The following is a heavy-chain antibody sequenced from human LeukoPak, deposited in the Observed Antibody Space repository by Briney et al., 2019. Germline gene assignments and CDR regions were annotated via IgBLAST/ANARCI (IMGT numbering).Heavy chain of an antibody. CDR1: GGSFSGYY. Sequence: PSETLSLTCAVYGGSFSGYYWSWLRQPPGKGLEGIGEINHSGSTNYNPSLKSRVTISVDTSKDQFSLKLSSVTAADTAVYYCARGPILEWFYYYYYYMDVWGKGTTVTVSS. CDR3: ARGPILEWFYYYYYYMDV. D-gene: IGHD3-3*01. J-gene: IGHJ6*03. CDR2: INHSGST. V-gene: IGHV4-34*01.